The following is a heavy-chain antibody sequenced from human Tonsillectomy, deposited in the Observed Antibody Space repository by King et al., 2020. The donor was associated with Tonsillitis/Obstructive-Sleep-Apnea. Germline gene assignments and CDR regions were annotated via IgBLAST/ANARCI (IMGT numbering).Heavy chain of an antibody. J-gene: IGHJ4*02. D-gene: IGHD2-21*02. CDR2: IYYSGST. CDR1: GGSISSGGYY. V-gene: IGHV4-31*01. Sequence: VPLQESGPGLVKPSQTLSLTCTVSGGSISSGGYYWSWIRQHPGKGLEWIGYIYYSGSTYYNPSLKSLVTISVDTSKNQFSLKLSSVTAADTAFYYCARFNPTVTLIDSWGQGTLVTVSS. CDR3: ARFNPTVTLIDS.